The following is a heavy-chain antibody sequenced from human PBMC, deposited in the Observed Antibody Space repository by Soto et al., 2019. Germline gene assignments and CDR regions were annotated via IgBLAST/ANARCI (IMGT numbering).Heavy chain of an antibody. V-gene: IGHV3-7*01. J-gene: IGHJ6*02. CDR2: IKQDGSEK. D-gene: IGHD5-12*01. CDR3: ARDEVYSGYDYYYYYGMDV. Sequence: GGSLRLSCAASGFTFSSYWMSWVRQAPGKGLEWVANIKQDGSEKYYVDSVKGRFTISRDNAKNSLYLQMNSLRAEDTAVYYCARDEVYSGYDYYYYYGMDVWGQGTTVTVSS. CDR1: GFTFSSYW.